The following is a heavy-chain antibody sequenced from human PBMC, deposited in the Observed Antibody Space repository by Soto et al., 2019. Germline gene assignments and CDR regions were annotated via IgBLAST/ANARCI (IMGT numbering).Heavy chain of an antibody. V-gene: IGHV1-18*01. CDR3: AMVDNYVTPTPQDV. D-gene: IGHD3-16*01. CDR1: GYIFVNYG. J-gene: IGHJ6*02. CDR2: ISTYSGNT. Sequence: QVQLVQSGDEVRKPGSSVKVSCKASGYIFVNYGIAWVRQAPGQGLGWMGWISTYSGNTHYASKVQGRLTMTKDTSTSTAYRDRRGLTSDDTAVYYCAMVDNYVTPTPQDVGGQGTTVTVSS.